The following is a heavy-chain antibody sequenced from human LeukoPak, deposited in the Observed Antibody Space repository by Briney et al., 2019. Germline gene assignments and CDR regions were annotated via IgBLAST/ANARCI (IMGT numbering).Heavy chain of an antibody. CDR1: GFTFSSYA. D-gene: IGHD2-2*01. CDR2: ISGSDAST. V-gene: IGHV3-23*01. J-gene: IGHJ4*02. CDR3: AKAPCSSTSCYFDY. Sequence: GGSLRLSCAASGFTFSSYAMSWVRQAPGKGLEWVSTISGSDASTYYADSVKGRFTVSRDNSKNTLYLQMNSLRAEDTAVYYCAKAPCSSTSCYFDYWGRGTLVTVSS.